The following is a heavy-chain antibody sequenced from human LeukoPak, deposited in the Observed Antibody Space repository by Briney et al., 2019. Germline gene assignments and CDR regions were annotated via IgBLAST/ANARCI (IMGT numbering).Heavy chain of an antibody. CDR2: ISPDGNSE. Sequence: GGSLRLSCAASGFTFSTFGIHWVRQAPGKGLEWVAAISPDGNSEYYADSVKGRFTISRDNSKNMIYLQMNSLRGEDSAVYYCARDPYIKAFDIWGQGTMVTVSS. D-gene: IGHD1-14*01. J-gene: IGHJ3*02. CDR3: ARDPYIKAFDI. CDR1: GFTFSTFG. V-gene: IGHV3-30*03.